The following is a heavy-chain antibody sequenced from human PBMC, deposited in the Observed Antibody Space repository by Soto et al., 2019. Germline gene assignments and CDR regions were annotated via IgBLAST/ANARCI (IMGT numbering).Heavy chain of an antibody. CDR2: INHSGST. CDR3: ARGPGNRNYYGSGSYYNGWFDP. V-gene: IGHV4-34*01. Sequence: SETLSLTCAVYGGSFSGYYWSWIRQPPGKGLEWIGEINHSGSTNYNPSLKSRVTISVDTSKNQFSLKLSSVTAADTAVYYCARGPGNRNYYGSGSYYNGWFDPWGQGTLVTV. CDR1: GGSFSGYY. D-gene: IGHD3-10*01. J-gene: IGHJ5*02.